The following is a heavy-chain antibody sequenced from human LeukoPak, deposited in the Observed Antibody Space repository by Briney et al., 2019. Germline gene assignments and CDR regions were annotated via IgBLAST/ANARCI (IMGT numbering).Heavy chain of an antibody. J-gene: IGHJ5*02. CDR3: ARVLYSSSYWGP. D-gene: IGHD6-13*01. CDR1: GYTFTGYY. Sequence: ASVKVSCKASGYTFTGYYMHWVRQAPGQGLEWMGWINPNSGGTNYAQKFQGRVTMTRDTSISTAYMELSRLRSDDTAVYYCARVLYSSSYWGPWGQGTLVTVSS. V-gene: IGHV1-2*02. CDR2: INPNSGGT.